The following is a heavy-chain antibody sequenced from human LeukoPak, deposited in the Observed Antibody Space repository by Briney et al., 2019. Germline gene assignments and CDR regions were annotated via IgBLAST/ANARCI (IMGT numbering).Heavy chain of an antibody. CDR1: GFTFSSYG. CDR3: AKGDEIYCSSTSCYFSPDY. D-gene: IGHD2-2*01. V-gene: IGHV3-30*18. CDR2: ISYDGSNK. Sequence: GGSLRLPCAASGFTFSSYGMHWVRQAPGKGLEWVAVISYDGSNKYYADSVKGRFTISRDNSKNTLYLQMNSLRAEDTAVYYCAKGDEIYCSSTSCYFSPDYWGQGTLVTVSS. J-gene: IGHJ4*02.